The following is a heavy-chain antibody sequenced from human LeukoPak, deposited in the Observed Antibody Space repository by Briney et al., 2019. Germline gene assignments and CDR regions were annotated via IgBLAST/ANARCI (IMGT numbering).Heavy chain of an antibody. J-gene: IGHJ4*02. V-gene: IGHV3-15*01. CDR3: ARGLCSSTSCYQGPFDF. CDR2: IKNKTNGGTT. Sequence: PGGSLRLSCAASGFIFSSAWMTWVRQAPGKGLEWVGHIKNKTNGGTTDYAAPVKGRFIISRDDSKNTLYLQMNSLRTEDPAVYYCARGLCSSTSCYQGPFDFWGQGTLVTVSS. CDR1: GFIFSSAW. D-gene: IGHD2-2*01.